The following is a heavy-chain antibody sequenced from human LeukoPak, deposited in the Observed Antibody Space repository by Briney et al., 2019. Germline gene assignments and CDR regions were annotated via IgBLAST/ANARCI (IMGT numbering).Heavy chain of an antibody. J-gene: IGHJ4*02. Sequence: GRSLRLSCAASGFTFSSYAMHWVRQAPGKGLEWVAVISYDGSNKYYADSVKGRFTISRDNSKNTLSLQMNSLRAEDTTVYYCAKGIELWLTYFDHWGQGTLVTASS. CDR1: GFTFSSYA. CDR2: ISYDGSNK. D-gene: IGHD5-18*01. CDR3: AKGIELWLTYFDH. V-gene: IGHV3-30-3*01.